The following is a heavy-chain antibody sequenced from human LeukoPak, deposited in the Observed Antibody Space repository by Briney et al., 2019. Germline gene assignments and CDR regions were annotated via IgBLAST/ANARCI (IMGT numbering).Heavy chain of an antibody. V-gene: IGHV2-70*04. CDR1: GFSLSTSGMR. J-gene: IGHJ4*02. CDR3: ARSYCSGDCSPYYFDY. Sequence: SGPTLVNPTQPLTLTCTFSGFSLSTSGMRVSWIRQPPGKALEWLARIDWDDDKFYSTSLRTRLTISKDTSKNQVVLTMTNMDPVDTATYYCARSYCSGDCSPYYFDYWGQGTLVTVSS. CDR2: IDWDDDK. D-gene: IGHD2-21*02.